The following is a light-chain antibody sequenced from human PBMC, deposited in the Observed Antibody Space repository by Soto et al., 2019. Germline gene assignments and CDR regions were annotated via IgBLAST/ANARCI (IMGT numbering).Light chain of an antibody. CDR1: QTVNNNY. V-gene: IGKV3-20*01. CDR3: QQYGGSPLT. J-gene: IGKJ3*01. Sequence: EIVLTQSPGTLSLSPGERATLSCRASQTVNNNYLAWYQQKPGQSPRLLMYGASSRATDIPVRFSGSGSGTDITLTMTSLETKDFVVYYCQQYGGSPLTFGPGTQVNLK. CDR2: GAS.